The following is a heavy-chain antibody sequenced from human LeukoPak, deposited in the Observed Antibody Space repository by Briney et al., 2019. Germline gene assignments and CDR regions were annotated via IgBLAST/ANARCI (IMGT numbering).Heavy chain of an antibody. D-gene: IGHD5-18*01. J-gene: IGHJ4*02. CDR1: GFTFSSYA. CDR3: AREMWIQLWLLDY. CDR2: ISSNGGST. Sequence: GGSLRLSCAASGFTFSSYAMHWVRQAPGKGLEYVSAISSNGGSTYYANSVKGRFTISRDNSKNTLYLQMGSLRAEDMAVYYCAREMWIQLWLLDYWGQGTLVTVSS. V-gene: IGHV3-64*01.